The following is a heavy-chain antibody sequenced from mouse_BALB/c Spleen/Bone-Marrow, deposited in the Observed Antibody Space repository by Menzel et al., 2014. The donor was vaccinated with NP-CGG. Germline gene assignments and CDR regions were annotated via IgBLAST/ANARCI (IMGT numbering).Heavy chain of an antibody. D-gene: IGHD3-1*01. Sequence: AQLQQSGPELVRGGASMTICCRASGYSVTAYTMNWVKQSHGKHLEWIGLINAYNVGTSYNQKFKGKATLTVDKSSSTAYMELLRLTSEDSEVYNCASWRTTGAMDYWGQGTSVTVSS. CDR3: ASWRTTGAMDY. V-gene: IGHV1-18*01. J-gene: IGHJ4*01. CDR1: GYSVTAYT. CDR2: INAYNVGT.